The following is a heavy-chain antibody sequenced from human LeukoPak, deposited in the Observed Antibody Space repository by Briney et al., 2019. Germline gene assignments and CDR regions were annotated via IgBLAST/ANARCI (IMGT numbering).Heavy chain of an antibody. J-gene: IGHJ4*02. CDR1: GFTFSSYW. CDR2: IKQDGSEK. D-gene: IGHD2-15*01. CDR3: GRAYCSGGSCVDF. Sequence: GGSLRLSCAASGFTFSSYWMSWVRQAPGKGLEWVANIKQDGSEKYYVDSVKGRFTISRDNAKDSLYLQMNSLRADDTAVYYCGRAYCSGGSCVDFWGQGTLVTVSS. V-gene: IGHV3-7*01.